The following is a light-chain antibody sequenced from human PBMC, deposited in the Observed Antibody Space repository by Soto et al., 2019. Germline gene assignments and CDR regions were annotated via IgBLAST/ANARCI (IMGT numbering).Light chain of an antibody. CDR1: SSDVGGYNY. CDR2: EVS. V-gene: IGLV2-14*01. CDR3: SSYTSSSTLV. J-gene: IGLJ2*01. Sequence: QSVLTQPASVSGSPGQSITISCTGTSSDVGGYNYVSWYQQHPGKAPKLMISEVSNRPSGVSNRFSGSKSGNTASLTISGLQAGDEADYYCSSYTSSSTLVFGGGTKLTVL.